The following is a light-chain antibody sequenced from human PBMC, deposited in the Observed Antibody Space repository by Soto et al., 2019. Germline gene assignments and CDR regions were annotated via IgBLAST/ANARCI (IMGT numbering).Light chain of an antibody. Sequence: NFMLTQPHSVSESPGKTVIISCTRSSGTIANNYVQWCQQRPGSAPTAVIYDDDQRPSGVSDRFSGSIDRSSNSASLTISGLKTEDEADYYCQSYDNLNLLVFGGGTKVTVL. CDR1: SGTIANNY. J-gene: IGLJ2*01. V-gene: IGLV6-57*03. CDR2: DDD. CDR3: QSYDNLNLLV.